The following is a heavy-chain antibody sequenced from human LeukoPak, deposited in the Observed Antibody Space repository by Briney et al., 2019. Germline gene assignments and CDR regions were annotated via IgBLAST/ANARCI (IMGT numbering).Heavy chain of an antibody. V-gene: IGHV3-48*02. J-gene: IGHJ4*02. CDR1: GFTFDDYA. Sequence: PGGSLRLSCAASGFTFDDYAMHWVRQAPGKGLEWVSYISGSSTTIYYADSVKGRFTISRDNAKNSLYLQMDSLRDEDTAVYYCARSQYNWNYVGYWGQGTLVTVSS. CDR3: ARSQYNWNYVGY. CDR2: ISGSSTTI. D-gene: IGHD1-20*01.